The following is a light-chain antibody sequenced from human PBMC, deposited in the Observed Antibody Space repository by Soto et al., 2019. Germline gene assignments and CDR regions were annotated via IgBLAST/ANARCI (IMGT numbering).Light chain of an antibody. CDR3: HQYYSSPYT. Sequence: DIVMTQSPDSLAVSLGDRATINCKSSQSVLYSSNNKNYLAWYQQRPGQPPKLLIYWASTRESGVPDRFSGSGSGTDFSLTISSLQAEDVAVYYCHQYYSSPYTFGQGTKLEIK. V-gene: IGKV4-1*01. J-gene: IGKJ2*01. CDR1: QSVLYSSNNKNY. CDR2: WAS.